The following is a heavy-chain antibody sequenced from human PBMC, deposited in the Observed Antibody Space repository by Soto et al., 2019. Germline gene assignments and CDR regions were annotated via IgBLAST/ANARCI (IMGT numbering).Heavy chain of an antibody. CDR3: ARSQGGSSSLDIYYYYYYGMDV. J-gene: IGHJ6*02. D-gene: IGHD2-15*01. Sequence: QVQLVQSGAEVKKPGSSVKVSCKAPGGTFSSYAISWVRQAPGQGLEWMGGIIPIFGTAKYAQKYQGSVPITADESTSTGYMGLSRLRSEDTAVYYWARSQGGSSSLDIYYYYYYGMDVWGQGTTVTVSS. CDR1: GGTFSSYA. CDR2: IIPIFGTA. V-gene: IGHV1-69*01.